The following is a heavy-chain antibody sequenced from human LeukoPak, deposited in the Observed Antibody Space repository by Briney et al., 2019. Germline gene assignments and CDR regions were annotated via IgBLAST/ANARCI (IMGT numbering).Heavy chain of an antibody. CDR2: IKQDGNFT. CDR1: GFTFSSYA. J-gene: IGHJ3*02. D-gene: IGHD6-19*01. Sequence: HPGGSLRLSCAASGFTFSSYAMSWVRQAPGKGLEWVANIKQDGNFTNYLDTVKGRFTISRDNAKNSLYLQMSSLRGEDTAIYYCARDADFSSGGGWYDAFDIWGQGTMVTVSS. V-gene: IGHV3-7*01. CDR3: ARDADFSSGGGWYDAFDI.